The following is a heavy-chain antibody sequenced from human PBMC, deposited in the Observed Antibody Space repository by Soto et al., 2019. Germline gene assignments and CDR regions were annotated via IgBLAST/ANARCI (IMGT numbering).Heavy chain of an antibody. J-gene: IGHJ5*02. CDR1: GFTFSSYG. CDR2: IWYDGSNK. D-gene: IGHD1-26*01. V-gene: IGHV3-33*01. Sequence: ESGGGVVPPGRSLRLSCAASGFTFSSYGMHWVRQAPGKGLEWVAVIWYDGSNKYYADSVKGRFTISRDNSKNTLYLQMNSLRAEDTAVYYCAREGWSGSQEGWFDPWGQGTLVTVSS. CDR3: AREGWSGSQEGWFDP.